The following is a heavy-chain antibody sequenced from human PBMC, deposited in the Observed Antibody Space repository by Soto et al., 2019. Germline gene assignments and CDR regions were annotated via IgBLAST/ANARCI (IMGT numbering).Heavy chain of an antibody. Sequence: ASVKVSCKASGYSFTSYAMHCVRQAPGQRLEWMGWINGGNGDTKYSQKFQGRVTITIDTSATTVYMELNNLKSEDTAVYYCARGLAAAGHYWGQGTLVTVSS. V-gene: IGHV1-3*01. CDR2: INGGNGDT. J-gene: IGHJ4*02. D-gene: IGHD6-13*01. CDR1: GYSFTSYA. CDR3: ARGLAAAGHY.